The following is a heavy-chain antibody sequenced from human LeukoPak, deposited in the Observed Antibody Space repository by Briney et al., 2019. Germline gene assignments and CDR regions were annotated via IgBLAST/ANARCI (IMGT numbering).Heavy chain of an antibody. D-gene: IGHD2-2*01. CDR1: GGSISSSSYY. Sequence: NPSETLSLTCTVSGGSISSSSYYWGWIRQPPGKGLEWIGSIYYSGSTYYNPSPKSRFTISVDTSKNQYSLKLSSVTAANTADYYCAKHTIVVVRGPKYDFDNWGQGTMVTVSS. J-gene: IGHJ3*02. V-gene: IGHV4-39*01. CDR2: IYYSGST. CDR3: AKHTIVVVRGPKYDFDN.